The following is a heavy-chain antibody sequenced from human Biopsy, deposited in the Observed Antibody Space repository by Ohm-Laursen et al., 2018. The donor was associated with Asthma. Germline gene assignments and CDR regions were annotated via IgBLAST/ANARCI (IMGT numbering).Heavy chain of an antibody. Sequence: ASVKVSCKASGYTFTSYYMHWVRQAPGQGLEWMGIINPSGGSTSYAQKFQGRVTMTRDTSTGTVYMELSSLRSEDTAVYYCARDPHNSYLASLRTKFNYYYYGMDVWGQGTTVTVSS. CDR3: ARDPHNSYLASLRTKFNYYYYGMDV. CDR2: INPSGGST. J-gene: IGHJ6*02. V-gene: IGHV1-46*01. CDR1: GYTFTSYY. D-gene: IGHD1-7*01.